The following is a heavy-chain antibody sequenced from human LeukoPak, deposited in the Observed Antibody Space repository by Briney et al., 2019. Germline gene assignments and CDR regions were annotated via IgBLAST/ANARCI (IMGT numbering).Heavy chain of an antibody. CDR3: ARDGVSCSSASCYFDY. CDR2: IGSRTTYI. Sequence: GRSLRLSCAASGFTFSTYTMSWVRQAPGKGLEWVSSIGSRTTYIYYADSVKGRLTISRDNAKNSLYLQMDSLRAEDTAVYYCARDGVSCSSASCYFDYWGQGTLVTVSS. V-gene: IGHV3-21*01. CDR1: GFTFSTYT. D-gene: IGHD2-2*01. J-gene: IGHJ4*02.